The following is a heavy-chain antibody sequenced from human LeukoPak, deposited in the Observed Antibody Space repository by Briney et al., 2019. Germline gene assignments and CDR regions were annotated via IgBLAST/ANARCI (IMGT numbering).Heavy chain of an antibody. CDR1: GGSFSGYY. CDR2: INHSGST. V-gene: IGHV4-34*01. D-gene: IGHD3-9*01. CDR3: ARGVEGDILN. Sequence: PSETLSLTCAVYGGSFSGYYWSWIRQHPGKGLEWIGEINHSGSTNYNPSLKSRVTISVDTSKNQFSLKLSSVTAADTAVYYCARGVEGDILNWGQGTLVTVSS. J-gene: IGHJ4*02.